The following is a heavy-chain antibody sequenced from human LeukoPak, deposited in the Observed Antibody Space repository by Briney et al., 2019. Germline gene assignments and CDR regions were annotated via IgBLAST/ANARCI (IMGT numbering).Heavy chain of an antibody. Sequence: SETLSLTCTVSGGSISGSYWSWIRQPPGKGLEWIAYMYDSGSTYYNPSLKSRVTISIDTSKNQFSLKLSSLTAADTAIYYCARGIESYGDYGYWGQGILVPVSS. CDR3: ARGIESYGDYGY. CDR2: MYDSGST. V-gene: IGHV4-59*01. D-gene: IGHD4-17*01. J-gene: IGHJ4*02. CDR1: GGSISGSY.